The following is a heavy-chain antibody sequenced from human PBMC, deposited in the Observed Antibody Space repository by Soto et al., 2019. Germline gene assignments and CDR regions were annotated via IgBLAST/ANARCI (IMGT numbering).Heavy chain of an antibody. CDR2: IYSSENT. J-gene: IGHJ6*02. Sequence: SETLSLTCTVTCHSVITNSYSWVWIRQSPGKGLEWIGTIYSSENTYYNPSLLSRVTISVDTSKNEFSLRLSFVTAADTAVYYFARLNGYCISTNCHSYYAMDVWGQGTTIT. V-gene: IGHV4-39*01. CDR1: CHSVITNSYS. D-gene: IGHD2-2*03. CDR3: ARLNGYCISTNCHSYYAMDV.